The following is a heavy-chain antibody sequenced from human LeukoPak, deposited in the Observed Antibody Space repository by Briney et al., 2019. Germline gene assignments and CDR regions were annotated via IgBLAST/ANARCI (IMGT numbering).Heavy chain of an antibody. V-gene: IGHV4-34*01. CDR3: ARAVMTLVRGVPRTTCFHP. J-gene: IGHJ5*02. Sequence: KASETLSLTCAVFGGSFSGNYWTWVRQAPGKGLEWIGEINESGTTNYNASLNNRVTISVDTSKNQFSLKLTSLTAADTAVFYCARAVMTLVRGVPRTTCFHPWGQGTLVTVSS. CDR1: GGSFSGNY. D-gene: IGHD3-10*01. CDR2: INESGTT.